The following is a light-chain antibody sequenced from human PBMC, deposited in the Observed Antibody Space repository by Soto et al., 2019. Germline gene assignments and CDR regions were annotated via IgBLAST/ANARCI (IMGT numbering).Light chain of an antibody. CDR3: CSYAGTYT. J-gene: IGLJ1*01. CDR1: SSNIGAGFD. Sequence: QLVLTQPPSVSGAPGQRVTISCTGSSSNIGAGFDVHWYHQIAGTAPKLLIYGNSNRPSGVPDRFSGSKSGTSASLAINGLQAEDEADYYCCSYAGTYTFGSGTKLTVL. V-gene: IGLV1-40*01. CDR2: GNS.